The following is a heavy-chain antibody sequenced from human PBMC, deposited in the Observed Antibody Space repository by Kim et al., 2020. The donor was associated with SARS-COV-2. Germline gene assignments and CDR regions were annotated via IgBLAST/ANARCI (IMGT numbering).Heavy chain of an antibody. CDR1: GFTFSSYE. CDR3: ARVGARVDPLYGRYGRDYYFDY. Sequence: GGSLRLSCAASGFTFSSYEMNWVRQAPGKGLEWVSYISSSGSTIYYADSVKGRFTISRDNAKNSLYLQMNSLRAEDTAVYYCARVGARVDPLYGRYGRDYYFDYWGQGTLVTVSS. J-gene: IGHJ4*02. V-gene: IGHV3-48*03. D-gene: IGHD2-8*01. CDR2: ISSSGSTI.